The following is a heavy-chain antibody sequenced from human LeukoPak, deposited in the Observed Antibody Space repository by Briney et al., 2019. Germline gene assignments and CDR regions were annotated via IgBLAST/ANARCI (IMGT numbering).Heavy chain of an antibody. J-gene: IGHJ3*02. V-gene: IGHV1-2*02. Sequence: ASVKVSCKASGYTFTGYYMHWVRQAPGQGLEWMGWINPNSGGTNYAQKFQGRVTMTRDTSISTAYMELSRLRSDDTAMYYCARETPLAVAGNFCDAFDIWGQGTMVTVSS. CDR1: GYTFTGYY. D-gene: IGHD6-19*01. CDR2: INPNSGGT. CDR3: ARETPLAVAGNFCDAFDI.